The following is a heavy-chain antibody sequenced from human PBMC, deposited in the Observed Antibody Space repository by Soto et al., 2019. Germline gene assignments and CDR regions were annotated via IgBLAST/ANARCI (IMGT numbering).Heavy chain of an antibody. D-gene: IGHD1-26*01. V-gene: IGHV3-48*01. Sequence: GGSLRLSCAASGFTFSSYSMNWVRQAPGKGLEGVSYISSSSSTIYYAGSVKGRFTISRDNAKNSLYLQMNSLRAEDTAVYYCASDDEIVGATDYWGQGTLVTVSS. J-gene: IGHJ4*02. CDR3: ASDDEIVGATDY. CDR2: ISSSSSTI. CDR1: GFTFSSYS.